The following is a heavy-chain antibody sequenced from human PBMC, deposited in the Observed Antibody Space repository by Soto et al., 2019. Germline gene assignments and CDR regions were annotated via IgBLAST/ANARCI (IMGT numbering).Heavy chain of an antibody. Sequence: SETLSLTCTVSGGSVSSGSYYWSWIRQPPGKGLEWIGYIYYSGSTNYNPSLKSRVTISVDTSKNQFSLKLSSVTAADTAVYYCARRGKRYSYGYVDYWGQGTLVTVSS. CDR3: ARRGKRYSYGYVDY. CDR2: IYYSGST. D-gene: IGHD5-18*01. J-gene: IGHJ4*02. V-gene: IGHV4-61*01. CDR1: GGSVSSGSYY.